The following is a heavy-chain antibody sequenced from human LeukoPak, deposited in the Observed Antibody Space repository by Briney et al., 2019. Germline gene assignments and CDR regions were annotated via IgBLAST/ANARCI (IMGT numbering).Heavy chain of an antibody. CDR3: ARGYGSGYQTFEY. J-gene: IGHJ4*02. D-gene: IGHD3-22*01. V-gene: IGHV3-74*01. Sequence: GSLRLSCAASGFTFSEHWMHWVRQAPGKGLVWVSHINNDGSGTTYADSVKGRFTISRDNAKNTLDLQMNSLRAEDTAVYYCARGYGSGYQTFEYWGQGTLVTVSS. CDR2: INNDGSGT. CDR1: GFTFSEHW.